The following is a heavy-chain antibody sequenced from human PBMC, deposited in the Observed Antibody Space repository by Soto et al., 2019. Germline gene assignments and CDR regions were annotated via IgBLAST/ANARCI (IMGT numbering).Heavy chain of an antibody. V-gene: IGHV3-23*01. CDR1: GFTFSSYA. Sequence: EVQLLESGGGLVQPGGSLRLSCAVSGFTFSSYAMTWVRQXPEXXLXWXSLMTGNGGRILYADSVKGRFTISRDNSKNTLYLQMNSLRLEDTAVYXXXKXXXXXXXXXAXFDYWGQGTLVTVSS. CDR2: MTGNGGRI. J-gene: IGHJ4*02. CDR3: XKXXXXXXXXXAXFDY.